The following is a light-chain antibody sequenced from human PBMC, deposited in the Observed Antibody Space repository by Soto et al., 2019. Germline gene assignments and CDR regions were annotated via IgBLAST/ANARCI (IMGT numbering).Light chain of an antibody. Sequence: QSVLTQPASVSGSPGQSITISCTGTSIDVGGYNYVSWYLQHPGKAPKLIIYDVSNRPSGVSNRFSGSKSGNTASLTISGLQAEDEADYYCSSYTATSALVFGGGTKLTVL. J-gene: IGLJ2*01. CDR2: DVS. CDR1: SIDVGGYNY. V-gene: IGLV2-14*03. CDR3: SSYTATSALV.